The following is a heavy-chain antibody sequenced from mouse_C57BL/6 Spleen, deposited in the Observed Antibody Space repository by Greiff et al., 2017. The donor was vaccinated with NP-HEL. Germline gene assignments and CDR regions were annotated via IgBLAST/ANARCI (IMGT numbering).Heavy chain of an antibody. CDR2: IDPSDSYT. CDR3: ARKDDYDGYFDV. V-gene: IGHV1-69*01. J-gene: IGHJ1*03. D-gene: IGHD2-4*01. Sequence: VQLQQPGAELVMPGASVKLSCKASGYTFTSYWMHWVKQRPGQGLEWIGEIDPSDSYTNYNQKFKGKSTLTVDKSSSTAYMQLSSLTSEDSAVYYCARKDDYDGYFDVWGTGTTVTVSS. CDR1: GYTFTSYW.